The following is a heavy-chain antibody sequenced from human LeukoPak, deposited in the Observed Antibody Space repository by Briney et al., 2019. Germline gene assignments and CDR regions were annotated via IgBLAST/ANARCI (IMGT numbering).Heavy chain of an antibody. CDR3: AKFDRTATYFDS. D-gene: IGHD2-21*02. CDR2: ISAGGGST. Sequence: GGSLRLSCAASGFTFTSYALSWVRQAPGKGLEWVSAISAGGGSTYNADSVKGRFTISSDNSKNTVYLQMTSLRVDDTAVYYCAKFDRTATYFDSWGQGTLVTISS. J-gene: IGHJ4*02. CDR1: GFTFTSYA. V-gene: IGHV3-23*01.